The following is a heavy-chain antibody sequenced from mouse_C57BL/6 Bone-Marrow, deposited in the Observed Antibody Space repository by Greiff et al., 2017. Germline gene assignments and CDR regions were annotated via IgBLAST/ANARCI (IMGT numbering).Heavy chain of an antibody. Sequence: QVQLQQPGAELVKPGASVTLSCKASGYTFTSYWMHWVKQRPGQGLEWIGMIHPNSGSTNYNEKFKSKDTLTVDTSSSTAYMQLSSLTSEDSAVYYCAVLLSYWGQGTSVTVSS. CDR2: IHPNSGST. V-gene: IGHV1-64*01. D-gene: IGHD2-1*01. J-gene: IGHJ4*01. CDR3: AVLLSY. CDR1: GYTFTSYW.